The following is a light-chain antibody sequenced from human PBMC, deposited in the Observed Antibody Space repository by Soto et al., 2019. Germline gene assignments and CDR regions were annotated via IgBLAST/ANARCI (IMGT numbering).Light chain of an antibody. CDR1: QSINRF. CDR2: AAS. CDR3: QQSYSSPQT. J-gene: IGKJ1*01. V-gene: IGKV1-39*01. Sequence: DIQMTQSPSSLSASVGDRISITCRAGQSINRFLNWYQQKPGKAPKLLIYAASSLQSGVPSRFSGSRSGTDFTLTISSLQPEDFATYYCQQSYSSPQTFGQGTKVEIK.